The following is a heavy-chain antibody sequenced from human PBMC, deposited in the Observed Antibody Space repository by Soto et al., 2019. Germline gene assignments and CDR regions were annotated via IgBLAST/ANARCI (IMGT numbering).Heavy chain of an antibody. V-gene: IGHV1-58*01. Sequence: QMQLVQSGPEVKKPGTSVKVSCKASGFTFTNSAVQWVRQARGQRLEWIGWIVVGSGNTNYAQKFQERVTITRDMSTSTAYMELSSLRSEDTAVYYCAADRRVVTPNSLDYWGQGTLVTVSS. J-gene: IGHJ4*02. D-gene: IGHD2-21*02. CDR3: AADRRVVTPNSLDY. CDR1: GFTFTNSA. CDR2: IVVGSGNT.